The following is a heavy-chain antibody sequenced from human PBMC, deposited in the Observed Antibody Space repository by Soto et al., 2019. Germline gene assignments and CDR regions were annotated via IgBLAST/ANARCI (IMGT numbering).Heavy chain of an antibody. V-gene: IGHV3-74*01. J-gene: IGHJ6*02. D-gene: IGHD1-26*01. CDR2: INSDGSST. Sequence: GGSLRLSCAASGFTFSSYWMHWVRQAPGKGLVWVSRINSDGSSTSYADSVKGRFTISRDNAKNTLYLQMNSLRAEDTAVYYCSRGGVEMATKEEGGGAGRGFYYYYYYGMDVWGQGTTVTVSS. CDR1: GFTFSSYW. CDR3: SRGGVEMATKEEGGGAGRGFYYYYYYGMDV.